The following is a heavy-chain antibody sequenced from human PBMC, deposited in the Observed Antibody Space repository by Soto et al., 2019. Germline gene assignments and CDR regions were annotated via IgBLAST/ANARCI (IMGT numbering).Heavy chain of an antibody. CDR2: IFPRFGSP. V-gene: IGHV1-69*06. D-gene: IGHD3-16*01. J-gene: IGHJ6*02. Sequence: QVQLVQSGAEMRKPGSSLRVSCKASGGTFSDYAFSWVRQAPGQGLERMGGIFPRFGSPNYAPKFGGRVTISVDRSTSTVYMELSGLRFDDTAVNICARDRIQLRLGKYSFTGMYVWGQGTRINVSS. CDR3: ARDRIQLRLGKYSFTGMYV. CDR1: GGTFSDYA.